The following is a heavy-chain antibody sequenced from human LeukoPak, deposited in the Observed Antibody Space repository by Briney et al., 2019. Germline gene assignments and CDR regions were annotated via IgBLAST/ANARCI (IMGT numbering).Heavy chain of an antibody. Sequence: SETLSLTCTVSGGSISSRSYYWGWIRQPPGKGLEWIGSIYYSGSTYYNPSLKSRVTISVDTSKNQFSLKLSSVTAADTAVYYCAREIMVRGVIYARPHNWFDPWGQGTLVTVSS. CDR1: GGSISSRSYY. V-gene: IGHV4-39*07. J-gene: IGHJ5*02. D-gene: IGHD3-10*01. CDR2: IYYSGST. CDR3: AREIMVRGVIYARPHNWFDP.